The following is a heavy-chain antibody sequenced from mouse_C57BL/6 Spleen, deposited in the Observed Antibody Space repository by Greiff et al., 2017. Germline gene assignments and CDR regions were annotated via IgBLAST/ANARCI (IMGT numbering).Heavy chain of an antibody. CDR2: INPSNGGT. CDR3: ARSTMVMAMDD. Sequence: VQLQQSGTELVKPGASVKLSCKASGYTFTSYWMHWVKQRPGQGLEWIGNINPSNGGTNYNEKFKSKATLTVDKSSSTAYMQLSSLASEDSAVYYCARSTMVMAMDDWGQGTSVTVSS. V-gene: IGHV1-53*01. J-gene: IGHJ4*01. CDR1: GYTFTSYW. D-gene: IGHD2-2*01.